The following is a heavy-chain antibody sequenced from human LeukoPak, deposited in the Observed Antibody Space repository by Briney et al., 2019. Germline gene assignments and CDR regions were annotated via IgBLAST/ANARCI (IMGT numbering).Heavy chain of an antibody. Sequence: GGSLRLSCAASGFTVSSNYVSWVCQAPGKGLEWVSVIYSGGSTYYADSVKGRFTISRDNSRNTLYLQMNSLRAEDTAVYYCARDGVQLWFGGQGTLVTVSS. J-gene: IGHJ4*02. V-gene: IGHV3-66*01. D-gene: IGHD5-18*01. CDR2: IYSGGST. CDR1: GFTVSSNY. CDR3: ARDGVQLWF.